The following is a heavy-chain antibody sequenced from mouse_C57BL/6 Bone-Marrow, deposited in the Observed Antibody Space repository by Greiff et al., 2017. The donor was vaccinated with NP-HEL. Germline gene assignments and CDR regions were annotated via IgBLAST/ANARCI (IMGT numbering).Heavy chain of an antibody. J-gene: IGHJ4*01. CDR2: IYPRSGNT. V-gene: IGHV1-81*01. Sequence: VKLQESGAELARPGASVKLSCKASGYTFTSYGISWVKQRTGQGLEWIGEIYPRSGNTYYNEKFKGKATLTADKSSSTAYMELRSLTSEDSAVYFCAGITTVVAPYAMDYWGQGTSVTVSS. CDR3: AGITTVVAPYAMDY. CDR1: GYTFTSYG. D-gene: IGHD1-1*01.